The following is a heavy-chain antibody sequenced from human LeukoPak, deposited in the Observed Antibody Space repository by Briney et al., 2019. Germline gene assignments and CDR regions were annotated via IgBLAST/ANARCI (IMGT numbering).Heavy chain of an antibody. Sequence: SETLSLTCAVYGGSFSGYYWSWIRQPPGKGLEWIGEINHSGSTNYNPSPKSRVTISVDTSKNQFSLKLSSVTAADTAVYYCARGFCDGDYYCYYLDYWGQGTLVTVSS. CDR2: INHSGST. CDR3: ARGFCDGDYYCYYLDY. J-gene: IGHJ4*02. V-gene: IGHV4-34*01. CDR1: GGSFSGYY. D-gene: IGHD4-17*01.